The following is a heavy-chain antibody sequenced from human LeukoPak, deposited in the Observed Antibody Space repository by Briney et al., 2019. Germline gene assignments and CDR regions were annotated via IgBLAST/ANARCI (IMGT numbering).Heavy chain of an antibody. CDR1: GGSISSGGYY. D-gene: IGHD3-22*01. CDR2: IYYSGSP. Sequence: SETLSLTCTVSGGSISSGGYYWSWIRQHPGKGLEWIGYIYYSGSPYYNPSLKSRVTISVDTSKNQFSLKLSSVTAADTAVYYCARDPFDSSGYYWGDYWGQGTLVTVSS. V-gene: IGHV4-31*03. J-gene: IGHJ4*02. CDR3: ARDPFDSSGYYWGDY.